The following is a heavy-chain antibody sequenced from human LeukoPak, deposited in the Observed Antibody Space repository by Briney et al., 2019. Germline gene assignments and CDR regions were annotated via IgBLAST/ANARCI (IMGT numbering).Heavy chain of an antibody. D-gene: IGHD5-24*01. CDR1: GYTFTSCS. Sequence: GASVKVSCKASGYTFTSCSMHWVRQAPGQGLEWMGIINPSGGSTSYAQKFQGRLTLTRNTSTRAAYMELSSLTSEDTAVYYCGRGGEMATINYWGQGTLVTVSS. V-gene: IGHV1-46*01. J-gene: IGHJ4*02. CDR2: INPSGGST. CDR3: GRGGEMATINY.